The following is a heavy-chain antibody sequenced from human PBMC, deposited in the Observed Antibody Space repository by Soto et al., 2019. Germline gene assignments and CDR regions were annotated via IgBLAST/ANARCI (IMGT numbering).Heavy chain of an antibody. Sequence: QVQLVQSGAEVKKPGASVKVSCKASGYTFTSYAMHWVRQAPGQRLEWMGWINAGNGNTKYSQKFQGRVTITRDTSASTSYMELSSLRSEDTAVYYCASGHYDILTGYYKGGSYYGMDVWGQGTTVTVSS. CDR3: ASGHYDILTGYYKGGSYYGMDV. V-gene: IGHV1-3*01. J-gene: IGHJ6*02. CDR1: GYTFTSYA. D-gene: IGHD3-9*01. CDR2: INAGNGNT.